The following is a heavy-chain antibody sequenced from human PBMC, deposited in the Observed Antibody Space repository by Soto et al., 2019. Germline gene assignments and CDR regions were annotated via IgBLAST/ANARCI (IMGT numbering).Heavy chain of an antibody. CDR1: GGSISSGGYS. V-gene: IGHV4-30-2*01. CDR3: ARVLSYCISTSCQENWFDP. J-gene: IGHJ5*02. D-gene: IGHD2-2*01. CDR2: IYHSGST. Sequence: PSETLSLTCAVSGGSISSGGYSWSWIRQPPGKGLELFVYIYHSGSTYYNPSLKSRVTIPVDSSKNQFSLKLSSVTAADTAVYYCARVLSYCISTSCQENWFDPWGQGTLVTVSS.